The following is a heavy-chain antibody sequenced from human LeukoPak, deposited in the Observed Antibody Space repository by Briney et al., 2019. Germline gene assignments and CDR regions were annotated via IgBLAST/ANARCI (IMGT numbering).Heavy chain of an antibody. D-gene: IGHD2-15*01. CDR1: GFTFSSYS. CDR3: ATEGVVVATAGLDY. J-gene: IGHJ4*02. Sequence: GGSLRLSCAASGFTFSSYSMNWVRQAPGKGLEWVSYISSSSSTIYYADSVKGRFTISRDDAQNSLYLQVNSLRAEDTAVYYCATEGVVVATAGLDYWGQGTLVTVSS. CDR2: ISSSSSTI. V-gene: IGHV3-48*04.